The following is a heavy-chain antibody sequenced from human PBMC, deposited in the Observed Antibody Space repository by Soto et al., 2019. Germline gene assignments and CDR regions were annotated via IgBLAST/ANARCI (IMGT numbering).Heavy chain of an antibody. Sequence: QVHLVQSGAEEKKPGATVKVSCKASGYTFTTYAIHWVRQAPGPGLEWMGWINAGNGITKYSQNFQGRVTITRYTSASTAYMELSSLRSEDTAVYYCARTTDTSVDSWGQGTLVTVSS. D-gene: IGHD1-1*01. V-gene: IGHV1-3*05. CDR2: INAGNGIT. J-gene: IGHJ4*02. CDR1: GYTFTTYA. CDR3: ARTTDTSVDS.